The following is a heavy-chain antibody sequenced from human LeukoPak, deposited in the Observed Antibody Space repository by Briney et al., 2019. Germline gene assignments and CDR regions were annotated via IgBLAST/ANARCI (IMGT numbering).Heavy chain of an antibody. CDR2: IYPGDSDT. D-gene: IGHD6-13*01. J-gene: IGHJ6*02. Sequence: RGESLKISCKGSGYSFTSYWIGWVRQMPGKGLEWMGIIYPGDSDTRYSPSFQGWVTISADKSISTAYLQWSSLKASDTAMYYCARGSSSWFNSYYYYGMDVWGQGTTVTVSS. CDR3: ARGSSSWFNSYYYYGMDV. V-gene: IGHV5-51*01. CDR1: GYSFTSYW.